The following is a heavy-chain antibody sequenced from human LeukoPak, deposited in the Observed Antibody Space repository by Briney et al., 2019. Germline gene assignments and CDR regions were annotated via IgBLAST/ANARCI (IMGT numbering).Heavy chain of an antibody. CDR3: TRDIPRDPYSYFDY. D-gene: IGHD5-24*01. J-gene: IGHJ4*02. V-gene: IGHV3-23*01. CDR1: GFTFSSYA. CDR2: ISGSGGST. Sequence: GGSLRLSCAASGFTFSSYAMSWVRLAPGKGLEWVSAISGSGGSTYYADSVKGRFTISRDNSKNTLHLQMNGLRAEDSAVYYCTRDIPRDPYSYFDYWGQGILVTVSS.